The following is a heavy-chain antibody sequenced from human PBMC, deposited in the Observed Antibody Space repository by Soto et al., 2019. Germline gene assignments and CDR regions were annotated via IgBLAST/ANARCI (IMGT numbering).Heavy chain of an antibody. J-gene: IGHJ2*01. D-gene: IGHD3-10*01. CDR2: IYRDGTA. CDR1: GFSVSNTY. CDR3: ARDLRLVGFGEYDL. Sequence: EVQLVESGGGLVQPGGSLRLSCEASGFSVSNTYMSWVRQAPGKGLDWVSVIYRDGTAYYADSVKGRFTISRHNPKNTLYLQMNSLRADDTAIYYCARDLRLVGFGEYDLWGRGTLVTVSS. V-gene: IGHV3-53*04.